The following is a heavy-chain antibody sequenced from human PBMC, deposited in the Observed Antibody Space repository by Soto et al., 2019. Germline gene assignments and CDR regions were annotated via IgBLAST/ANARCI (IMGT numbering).Heavy chain of an antibody. CDR1: GGSFSGYY. J-gene: IGHJ5*02. Sequence: KPSETLSLTCAVYGGSFSGYYWSWIRQPPGKGLEWIGEINHSGSTNYNPSLKSRVTISVDTSKNQFSLKLSSVTAADTAVYYCARGRVGPYSSSWYGRYWFDPWGQGTLVTVSS. CDR3: ARGRVGPYSSSWYGRYWFDP. V-gene: IGHV4-34*01. CDR2: INHSGST. D-gene: IGHD6-13*01.